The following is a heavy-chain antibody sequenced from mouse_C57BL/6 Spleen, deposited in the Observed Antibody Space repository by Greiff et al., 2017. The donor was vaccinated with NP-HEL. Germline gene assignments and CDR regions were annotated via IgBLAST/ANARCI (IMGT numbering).Heavy chain of an antibody. D-gene: IGHD2-4*01. Sequence: EVKLVESGGGLVQPKGSLKLSCAASGFSFNTYAMNWVRQAPGKGLEWVARIRSKSNNYATYYADSVKDRFTISRDDSESMLYLQMNNLKTEDTAMYDCVRWGDYGGMDYWGQGTSVTVAS. J-gene: IGHJ4*01. V-gene: IGHV10-1*01. CDR2: IRSKSNNYAT. CDR3: VRWGDYGGMDY. CDR1: GFSFNTYA.